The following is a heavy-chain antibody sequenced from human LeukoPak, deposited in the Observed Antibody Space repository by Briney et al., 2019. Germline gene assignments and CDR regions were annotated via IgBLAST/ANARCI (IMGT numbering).Heavy chain of an antibody. CDR2: INHSGST. D-gene: IGHD3-10*01. CDR1: GVSISSKDYY. Sequence: SQTLSLTCTVSGVSISSKDYYWPWIRQPAGKGLEWIGEINHSGSTNYNPSLKSRVTISVDTSKNRFSLKLSSVTAADTAVYYCASYPSWHSRYYYGSGSYWNYWGQGTLVTVSS. CDR3: ASYPSWHSRYYYGSGSYWNY. J-gene: IGHJ4*02. V-gene: IGHV4-61*09.